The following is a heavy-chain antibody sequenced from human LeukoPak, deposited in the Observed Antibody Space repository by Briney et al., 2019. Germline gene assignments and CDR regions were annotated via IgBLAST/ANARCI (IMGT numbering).Heavy chain of an antibody. Sequence: PGGSLRLSCAASGFTFSSYAMSWVRQAPGKGLEWVSLISWDGGSTYYADSVKGRFTISRDNSKNSLYLQMNSLRTEDTALYYCAKGHGSGILSGYYFDYWGQGTLVTVSS. CDR1: GFTFSSYA. D-gene: IGHD3-10*01. CDR2: ISWDGGST. V-gene: IGHV3-43*01. J-gene: IGHJ4*02. CDR3: AKGHGSGILSGYYFDY.